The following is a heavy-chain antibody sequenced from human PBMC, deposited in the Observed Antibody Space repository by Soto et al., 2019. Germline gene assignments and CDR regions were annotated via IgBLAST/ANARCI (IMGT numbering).Heavy chain of an antibody. J-gene: IGHJ4*02. CDR1: GFTFSSYA. CDR2: ISSDGSNN. Sequence: QVQLVESGGGVVQPGRSLRLSCAASGFTFSSYAMHWVRQAPGKGLGWVAVISSDGSNNYYADSVKGRFTNSRDNSKNTRYLQINSLRAEDTALYSCARFQGCSGGSCYAYFDYWGQGTLVTVSS. V-gene: IGHV3-30-3*01. CDR3: ARFQGCSGGSCYAYFDY. D-gene: IGHD2-15*01.